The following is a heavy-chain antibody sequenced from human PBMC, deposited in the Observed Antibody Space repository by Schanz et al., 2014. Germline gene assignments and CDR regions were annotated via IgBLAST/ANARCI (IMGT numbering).Heavy chain of an antibody. V-gene: IGHV1-69*02. Sequence: QVQLVQSGAEVKKPGSSVKVSCKASGGTFSTYPINWLRQAPGQGLEWMGRIIPIHGIANYAQNFQGRVTITADKSTSTAYMELSSLRSEDTAVYYCARGYGDSPTDFWGQGTLXTVSS. J-gene: IGHJ4*02. CDR2: IIPIHGIA. D-gene: IGHD4-17*01. CDR3: ARGYGDSPTDF. CDR1: GGTFSTYP.